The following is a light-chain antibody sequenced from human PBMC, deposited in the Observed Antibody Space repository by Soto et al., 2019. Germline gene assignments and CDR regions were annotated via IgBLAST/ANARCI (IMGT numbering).Light chain of an antibody. Sequence: EIVLTQSPGTLSLSPGERATLSCRASQSVSSSYLAWYQQKPGQAPRLLIYGASSRATGIPDRFSGSGSGKDFTLTISRLEPEDFAVYYCQQYNSWPLTFGGGTKVEIK. V-gene: IGKV3-20*01. CDR2: GAS. J-gene: IGKJ4*01. CDR3: QQYNSWPLT. CDR1: QSVSSSY.